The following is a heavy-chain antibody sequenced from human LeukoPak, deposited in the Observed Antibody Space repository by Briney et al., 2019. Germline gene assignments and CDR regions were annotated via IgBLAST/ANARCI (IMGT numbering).Heavy chain of an antibody. J-gene: IGHJ4*02. CDR1: GGTFSSYA. Sequence: ASVKVSCKASGGTFSSYAISWVRQAPGQGLEWMGRIIPILGIANYAQKFQGRVTITADKSTSAAYMELSSLRSEDTAVYYCARKPYSSSSPFDYWGQGTLVTVSS. D-gene: IGHD6-6*01. CDR2: IIPILGIA. CDR3: ARKPYSSSSPFDY. V-gene: IGHV1-69*04.